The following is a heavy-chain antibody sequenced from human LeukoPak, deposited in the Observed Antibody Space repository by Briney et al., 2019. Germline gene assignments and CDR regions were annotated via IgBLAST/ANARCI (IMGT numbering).Heavy chain of an antibody. V-gene: IGHV1-2*02. CDR2: INPKSGGT. CDR1: GYSFSDYY. D-gene: IGHD2/OR15-2a*01. Sequence: ASVKVSCKASGYSFSDYYIHWLRQAPGQGLEWMGWINPKSGGTNYAQNLQGRVTMTRDTSSTTVYMELTRLRSDDTAVYYCARPLGSLKEYWWFDPWGQGTLVTVSS. J-gene: IGHJ5*02. CDR3: ARPLGSLKEYWWFDP.